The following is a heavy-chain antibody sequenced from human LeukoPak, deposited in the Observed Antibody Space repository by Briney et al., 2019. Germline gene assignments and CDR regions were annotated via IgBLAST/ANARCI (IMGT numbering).Heavy chain of an antibody. V-gene: IGHV1-18*01. J-gene: IGHJ4*02. CDR3: ARDGSSSWYDVINYYFDY. Sequence: GASVKVSCKASGYTFTSYGISWVRQAPRQGLEGMGWISAYNGNTNYAQKLQGRVTMTTDTSSSTAYMELRSLRSDDTAVYYCARDGSSSWYDVINYYFDYWGQGTLVTVSS. D-gene: IGHD6-13*01. CDR1: GYTFTSYG. CDR2: ISAYNGNT.